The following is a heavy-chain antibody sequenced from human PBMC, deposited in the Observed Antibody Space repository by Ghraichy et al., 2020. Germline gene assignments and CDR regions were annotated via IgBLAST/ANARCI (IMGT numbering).Heavy chain of an antibody. CDR3: ARARVPAEYFQH. CDR1: GGSISSGGYY. J-gene: IGHJ1*01. CDR2: IYYSGST. V-gene: IGHV4-31*03. Sequence: SETLSLTCTVSGGSISSGGYYWSWIRQHPGKGLEWIGYIYYSGSTYYNPSLKSRVTISVDTSKNQFSLKLSSVTAADTAVYYCARARVPAEYFQHWGQGTLVTVSS.